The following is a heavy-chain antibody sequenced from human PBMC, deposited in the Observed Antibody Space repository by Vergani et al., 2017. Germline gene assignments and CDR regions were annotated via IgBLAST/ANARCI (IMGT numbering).Heavy chain of an antibody. D-gene: IGHD3-10*01. J-gene: IGHJ4*02. CDR3: ARKTSFGYGSGSPALGWYFDY. V-gene: IGHV3-23*01. CDR1: GFTFSSYA. Sequence: EVQLLESGGGLVQPGGSLRLSCAASGFTFSSYAMSWVRQAPGKGLEWVSAISGSGGSTYYADSVKGRFTISRDNSKNTLYLQMNSLRAEDTAVYYCARKTSFGYGSGSPALGWYFDYWGQGTLVTVSS. CDR2: ISGSGGST.